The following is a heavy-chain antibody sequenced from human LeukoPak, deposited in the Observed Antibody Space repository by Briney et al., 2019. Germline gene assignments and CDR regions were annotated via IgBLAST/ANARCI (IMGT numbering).Heavy chain of an antibody. CDR1: GFTFDDYD. CDR3: SELGITMIGGV. D-gene: IGHD3-10*02. V-gene: IGHV3-9*01. J-gene: IGHJ6*04. CDR2: ISWNSGGI. Sequence: PGRSLRLSCAASGFTFDDYDMHWVRQAPGKGLEWVSGISWNSGGIVYADSVKGRFTISRDNGKNSLYLQMNSLRAEDTAVYYCSELGITMIGGVWGKGTTVTISS.